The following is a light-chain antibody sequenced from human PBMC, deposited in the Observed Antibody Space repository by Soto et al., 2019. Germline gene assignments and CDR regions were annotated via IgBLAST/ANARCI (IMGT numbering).Light chain of an antibody. Sequence: ENVLTQSPATLSSFPGDRVTLSCRASQYINTRLAWYQHRPGQAPRLLINDASRRATGIPDRFSGSGSGADFTLTISSLEPEDFAVYYCQQYGSSGTFGQGANVDIK. CDR1: QYINTR. CDR3: QQYGSSGT. CDR2: DAS. J-gene: IGKJ1*01. V-gene: IGKV3-20*01.